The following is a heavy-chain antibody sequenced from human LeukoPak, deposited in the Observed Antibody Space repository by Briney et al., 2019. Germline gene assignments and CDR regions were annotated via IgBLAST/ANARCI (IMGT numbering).Heavy chain of an antibody. CDR1: GFTFSSYD. V-gene: IGHV3-13*01. Sequence: GGSLRLSCAASGFTFSSYDMHWVRQATGKGLEWVSAIGTAGDTYYPGSVKGRFTISRENAKNSLYLQMNSLRAGDTAVYYCARGCTYYYGSGGYYNTNYFDYWGQGTLVTVSS. D-gene: IGHD3-10*01. CDR2: IGTAGDT. CDR3: ARGCTYYYGSGGYYNTNYFDY. J-gene: IGHJ4*02.